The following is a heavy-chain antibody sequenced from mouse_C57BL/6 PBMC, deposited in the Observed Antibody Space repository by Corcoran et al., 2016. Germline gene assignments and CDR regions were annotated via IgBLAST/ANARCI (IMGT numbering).Heavy chain of an antibody. CDR1: GYTFTDYY. D-gene: IGHD1-1*01. J-gene: IGHJ4*01. V-gene: IGHV1-76*01. Sequence: QVQLKQSGAELVRPGASVKLSCKASGYTFTDYYINWVKQRPGQGLEWIARIYPGSGNTYYNEKFKGKATLTAEKSSSTAYMQLSSLTSEDSAVYFCVRCDTTVEAMDYWGQGTSVTVSS. CDR2: IYPGSGNT. CDR3: VRCDTTVEAMDY.